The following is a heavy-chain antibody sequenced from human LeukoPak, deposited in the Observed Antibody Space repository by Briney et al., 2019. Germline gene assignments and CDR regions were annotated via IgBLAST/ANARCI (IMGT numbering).Heavy chain of an antibody. Sequence: GGSLRLSCAASGFTFSSYSMNWVRQAPGKGLEWVSSISSSSSYIYYADSVKGRFTISRDNAKNSLYLQMNSLRTEDMALYYCAKDPAAVTTGAFDIWGQGTMVTVSS. CDR2: ISSSSSYI. CDR1: GFTFSSYS. J-gene: IGHJ3*02. D-gene: IGHD4-11*01. CDR3: AKDPAAVTTGAFDI. V-gene: IGHV3-21*04.